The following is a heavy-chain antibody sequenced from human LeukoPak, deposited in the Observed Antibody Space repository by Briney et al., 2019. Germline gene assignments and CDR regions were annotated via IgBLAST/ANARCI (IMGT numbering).Heavy chain of an antibody. CDR2: ISYSGNT. D-gene: IGHD3/OR15-3a*01. CDR3: ARSPKDWLLEEAYCFDY. Sequence: SETLSLTCSVSGGSISSSNYYWGWIRQPPGKGLEWIGSISYSGNTNYNPSLKSRVTISVDTSKNQFSLKLRSVTAADTAVYYCARSPKDWLLEEAYCFDYWGQGTLVTVSS. CDR1: GGSISSSNYY. V-gene: IGHV4-39*07. J-gene: IGHJ4*02.